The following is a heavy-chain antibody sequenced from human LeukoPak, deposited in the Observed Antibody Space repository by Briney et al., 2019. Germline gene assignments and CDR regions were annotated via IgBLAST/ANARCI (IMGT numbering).Heavy chain of an antibody. V-gene: IGHV1-8*01. CDR1: GYTFTSYD. CDR3: ARVPGVTIFGVVTYYYYYMDV. D-gene: IGHD3-3*01. CDR2: MNPNSGNT. J-gene: IGHJ6*03. Sequence: ASVTVSCKASGYTFTSYDINWVRQATGQGLEWMGWMNPNSGNTGYAQKFQGRVTMTRNTSISTAYMELSSLRSEDTAVYYCARVPGVTIFGVVTYYYYYMDVWGKGTTVTVSS.